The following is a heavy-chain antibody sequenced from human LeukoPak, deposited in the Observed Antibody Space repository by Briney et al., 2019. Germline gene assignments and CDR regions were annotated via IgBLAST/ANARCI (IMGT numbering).Heavy chain of an antibody. J-gene: IGHJ5*02. V-gene: IGHV4-4*02. CDR3: ARDGGGNSGWFDP. CDR1: GGSISSSNW. Sequence: SGTLSLTCAVSGGSISSSNWWSWVRQPPGKGLEWIGEIYHSGSTNYNPSLKSRVTISVDKSKNQFSLKLSSVTAADTAVYYCARDGGGNSGWFDPWGQGTLVTVSS. CDR2: IYHSGST. D-gene: IGHD1-26*01.